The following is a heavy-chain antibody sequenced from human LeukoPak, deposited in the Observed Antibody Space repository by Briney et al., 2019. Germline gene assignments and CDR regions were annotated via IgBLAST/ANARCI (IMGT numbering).Heavy chain of an antibody. CDR1: GFTFSSYA. V-gene: IGHV3-30-3*01. J-gene: IGHJ4*02. Sequence: PGGSLRLSCAASGFTFSSYAMHWVRQAPGKGLEWAAVISYDGSNKYYADSAKGRFTISRDNSKNTLYLQMNSLRAEDTAVYYCASYLYSGPDYWGQGTLVTVSS. CDR2: ISYDGSNK. CDR3: ASYLYSGPDY. D-gene: IGHD2-21*01.